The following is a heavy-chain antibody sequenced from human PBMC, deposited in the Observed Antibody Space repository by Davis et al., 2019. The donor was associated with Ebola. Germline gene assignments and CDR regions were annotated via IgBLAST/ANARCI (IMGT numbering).Heavy chain of an antibody. CDR3: TRDHLYYYDTSGYHDVFDV. CDR1: GFTFSSYD. D-gene: IGHD3-22*01. CDR2: ISSGSNYI. Sequence: GGSLRLSCAASGFTFSSYDMHWVRQAPGKGLEWVSYISSGSNYIYYADSVKGRYTISRDNTKNSLYLQINNLRAEDTAVYYCTRDHLYYYDTSGYHDVFDVWGQGTMVTVSS. J-gene: IGHJ3*01. V-gene: IGHV3-21*01.